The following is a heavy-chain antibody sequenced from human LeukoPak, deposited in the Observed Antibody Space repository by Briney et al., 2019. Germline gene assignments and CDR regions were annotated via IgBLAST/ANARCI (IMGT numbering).Heavy chain of an antibody. V-gene: IGHV3-53*01. J-gene: IGHJ4*02. CDR3: ARKESSSWSFDY. Sequence: QPGGSLRLSCAASGFTVSTNYMNWVRQAPGKGLEWVSVIYSAGNTYYRDSVKGRFTISRDISKNTLYLQMNNLRVEDTAVYYCARKESSSWSFDYWGQGTLVTVSS. CDR2: IYSAGNT. CDR1: GFTVSTNY. D-gene: IGHD6-13*01.